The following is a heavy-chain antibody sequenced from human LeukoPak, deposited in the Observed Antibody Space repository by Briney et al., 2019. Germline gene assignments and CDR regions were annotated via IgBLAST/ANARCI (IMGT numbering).Heavy chain of an antibody. D-gene: IGHD2-21*02. CDR3: ARDGCGGDCYLADY. J-gene: IGHJ4*02. CDR1: GFTFSTYG. V-gene: IGHV3-30*03. CDR2: IPYDGSKK. Sequence: GRSLRLSCAASGFTFSTYGMHWVRQAPGKGPEWVASIPYDGSKKYYADSVKGRITISRDDSKNTLYLQMNSLRAEDTAVYYCARDGCGGDCYLADYWGQGTLVTVSS.